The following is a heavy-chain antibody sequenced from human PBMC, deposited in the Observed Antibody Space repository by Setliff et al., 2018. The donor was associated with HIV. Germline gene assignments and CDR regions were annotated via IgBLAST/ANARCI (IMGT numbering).Heavy chain of an antibody. CDR2: ISYSGST. D-gene: IGHD1-7*01. Sequence: TLSLTCNVSGGSFSNSYYFWGWTRQPPGKGLEWIGSISYSGSTYYNPSLKSRVTMSVDTSKNQFSLKLSSVTAADTAVYYCARHRQGLTGSTPGYYMDVWGKGTTVTVSS. CDR1: GGSFSNSYYF. J-gene: IGHJ6*03. V-gene: IGHV4-39*01. CDR3: ARHRQGLTGSTPGYYMDV.